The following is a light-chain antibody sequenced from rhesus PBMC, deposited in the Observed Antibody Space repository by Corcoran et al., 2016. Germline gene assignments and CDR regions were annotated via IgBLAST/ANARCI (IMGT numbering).Light chain of an antibody. CDR1: QRISSW. CDR3: QQYSSDPYG. V-gene: IGKV1-22*01. CDR2: KAS. J-gene: IGKJ2*01. Sequence: DIQMTQSPSSRSASVGDTVTITCRASQRISSWLAWYQQKPGKAPKLLTYKASSLQSGVPSRFSGSGSGTDVTLSFSSMQSEDFATYCCQQYSSDPYGFGQGTKVEIK.